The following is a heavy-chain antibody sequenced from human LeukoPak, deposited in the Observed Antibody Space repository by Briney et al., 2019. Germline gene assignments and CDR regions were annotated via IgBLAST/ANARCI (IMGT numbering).Heavy chain of an antibody. CDR2: ISGGGVTT. CDR1: GFTFSSSA. V-gene: IGHV3-23*01. D-gene: IGHD3-16*01. Sequence: GGSLRLSCAASGFTFSSSAMSWVRQVPGKGLEWVSGISGGGVTTYYADSVKGRFTISRDNSKNTLYLQMNSLRADDTAIYYCARNQQLGGHSYYYYGMDVWGQGTTVTVSS. CDR3: ARNQQLGGHSYYYYGMDV. J-gene: IGHJ6*02.